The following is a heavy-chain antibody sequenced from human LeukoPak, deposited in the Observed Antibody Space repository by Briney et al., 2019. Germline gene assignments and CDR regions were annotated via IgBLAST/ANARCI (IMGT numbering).Heavy chain of an antibody. Sequence: ASVKVSCKASGCTFTSYDINWVRQATGQGLEWMGWMNPNSGNTGYAQKFQGRVTMTRNTSISTAYMELSSPRSEDTAVYYCARGGVYDYVWGSYPDYYFDYWGQGTLVTVSS. CDR2: MNPNSGNT. V-gene: IGHV1-8*01. CDR1: GCTFTSYD. J-gene: IGHJ4*02. CDR3: ARGGVYDYVWGSYPDYYFDY. D-gene: IGHD3-16*02.